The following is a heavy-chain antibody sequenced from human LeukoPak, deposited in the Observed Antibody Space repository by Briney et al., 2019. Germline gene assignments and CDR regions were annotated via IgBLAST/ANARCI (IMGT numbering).Heavy chain of an antibody. CDR1: GGSISSGSYY. CDR2: IYTSGST. D-gene: IGHD4-17*01. CDR3: ASERYGDYDYYYYYYMDV. V-gene: IGHV4-61*02. Sequence: TSETLSLTCTVSGGSISSGSYYWSWIRQPAGKGLEWIGRIYTSGSTNYNPSLKSRVTISVDTSKNQFSLKLSSVTAADTAVYYCASERYGDYDYYYYYYMDVWGKGTTVTVSS. J-gene: IGHJ6*03.